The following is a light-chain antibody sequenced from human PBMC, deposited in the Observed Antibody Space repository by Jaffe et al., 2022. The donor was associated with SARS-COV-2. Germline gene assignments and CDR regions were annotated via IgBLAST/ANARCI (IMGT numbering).Light chain of an antibody. CDR2: KAS. J-gene: IGKJ1*01. CDR3: QQYDSYPGT. V-gene: IGKV1-5*03. Sequence: DIQLTQSPSTLSASVGDRVTTTCRASQSINTWLAWYQQKPGKAPKLLIYKASTLETGVPSRFSGSGSGTEFTLTISSLQPDDSATYYCQQYDSYPGTFGQGTKVEIK. CDR1: QSINTW.